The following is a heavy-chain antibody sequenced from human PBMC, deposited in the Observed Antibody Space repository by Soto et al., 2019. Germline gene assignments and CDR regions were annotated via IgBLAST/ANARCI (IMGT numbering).Heavy chain of an antibody. D-gene: IGHD5-18*01. Sequence: QVQLVESGGGVVQPGRSLRLSCAASGFTFSSYGMHWVRQAPGKGLEWVAVIWYDGSNKYYADSVKGRFTISRDTSKNTRYLQITSLRAEATAVYYCATAMVAGGAFDIWGQGTMVTVSS. V-gene: IGHV3-33*01. CDR1: GFTFSSYG. J-gene: IGHJ3*02. CDR2: IWYDGSNK. CDR3: ATAMVAGGAFDI.